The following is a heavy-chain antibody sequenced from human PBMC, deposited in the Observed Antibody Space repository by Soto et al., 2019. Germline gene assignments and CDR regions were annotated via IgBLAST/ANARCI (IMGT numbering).Heavy chain of an antibody. CDR3: GKVMTDYSKAVGDD. J-gene: IGHJ4*02. CDR2: ITTGGINT. V-gene: IGHV3-23*01. Sequence: GGSLRLSCTTSGFTFASYAMTWVRQAPGRGLEWVSSITTGGINTHYADFVRGRFTISRDNSKNTVYLEMKSLSAEDTAIYYCGKVMTDYSKAVGDDWGQGTLVTVS. CDR1: GFTFASYA. D-gene: IGHD4-4*01.